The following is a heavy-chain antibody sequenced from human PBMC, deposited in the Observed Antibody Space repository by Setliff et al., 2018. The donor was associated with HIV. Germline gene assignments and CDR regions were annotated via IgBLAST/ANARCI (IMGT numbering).Heavy chain of an antibody. CDR3: ATYADRESNRFDP. Sequence: SETLSLTCAVSGYSISDGYYWGWIRQPPGKGLDWIGNIYHSGYTFYNPFLRSRVTISVDTSKNQFSLKLSSVTAADTAVYYCATYADRESNRFDPWGQGILVTVSS. CDR2: IYHSGYT. D-gene: IGHD3-10*01. V-gene: IGHV4-38-2*01. J-gene: IGHJ5*02. CDR1: GYSISDGYY.